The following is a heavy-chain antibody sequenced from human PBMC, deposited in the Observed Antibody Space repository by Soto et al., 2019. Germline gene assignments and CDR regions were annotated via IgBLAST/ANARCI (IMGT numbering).Heavy chain of an antibody. V-gene: IGHV3-21*01. CDR2: ISTTSTYT. J-gene: IGHJ3*02. CDR3: ARDDGLSSTNVKAFDI. CDR1: GFTFSRYY. D-gene: IGHD2-2*01. Sequence: GSLRLSCAASGFTFSRYYMNWVRQAPGKGLEWVSSISTTSTYTHYADSLKGRFTISRDNAKKLLYLQMDSLRAEDTAVYYCARDDGLSSTNVKAFDIWGQGTKVTVSS.